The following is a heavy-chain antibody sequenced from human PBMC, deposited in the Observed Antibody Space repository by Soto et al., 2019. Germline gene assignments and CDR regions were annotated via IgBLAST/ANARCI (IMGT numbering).Heavy chain of an antibody. Sequence: EVPLVESGGGLVQPGRSLSLSCAASGFPFDAYAMHWVRQAPGQGLEWVSGIRWNSGSIGYADSVKGRFTIPRDNAKNSLYLQMNSLRAEDTALYYCAKGHSSSWYFNFDYWGQGTLVTVAA. CDR3: AKGHSSSWYFNFDY. V-gene: IGHV3-9*01. CDR1: GFPFDAYA. CDR2: IRWNSGSI. J-gene: IGHJ4*02. D-gene: IGHD6-13*01.